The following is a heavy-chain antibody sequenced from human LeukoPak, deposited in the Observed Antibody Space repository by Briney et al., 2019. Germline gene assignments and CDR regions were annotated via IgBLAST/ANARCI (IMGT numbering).Heavy chain of an antibody. V-gene: IGHV3-48*01. J-gene: IGHJ4*02. Sequence: GGSLRLSCAVSGFTFSRYSLHWVRQAPGKGLEWISYITPSGNNKYYSDSVKGRFTISRDNAKNSVYLQMDSLRAEDTAVYYCARDPSTWNGYSDYWGQGTLVIVSS. CDR2: ITPSGNNK. CDR1: GFTFSRYS. D-gene: IGHD3-3*01. CDR3: ARDPSTWNGYSDY.